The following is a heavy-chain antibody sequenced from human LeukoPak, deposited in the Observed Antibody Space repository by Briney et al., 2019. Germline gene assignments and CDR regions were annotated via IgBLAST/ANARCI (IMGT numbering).Heavy chain of an antibody. CDR1: GFSLSGYW. V-gene: IGHV3-74*01. D-gene: IGHD2-15*01. J-gene: IGHJ5*02. CDR3: ARDPRNVGLAP. Sequence: GGSLRLSCVASGFSLSGYWMYWVRQAPGKGLMYISRNNGDGSTTNYADVVKGRFTMSRDNVKNTLYLQMNSLKVEDTAVYYCARDPRNVGLAPWGQGTLVTVSS. CDR2: NNGDGSTT.